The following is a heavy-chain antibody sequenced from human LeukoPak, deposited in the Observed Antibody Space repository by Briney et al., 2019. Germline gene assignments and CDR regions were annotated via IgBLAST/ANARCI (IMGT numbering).Heavy chain of an antibody. D-gene: IGHD1/OR15-1a*01. V-gene: IGHV3-30*18. CDR3: AKINNDDDY. CDR2: ISPDGKIE. CDR1: GFTFTTFG. Sequence: PGRSLRLSCAASGFTFTTFGIHWVRQAPGNGLEWVAAISPDGKIEYYTDSVKGRFTVSRDNSKNMIYLQMNSLRGEDSAVYFCAKINNDDDYWGQGALVTVSS. J-gene: IGHJ4*02.